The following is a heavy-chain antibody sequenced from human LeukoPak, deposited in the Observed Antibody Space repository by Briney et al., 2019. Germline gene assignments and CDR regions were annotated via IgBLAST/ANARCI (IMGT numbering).Heavy chain of an antibody. CDR3: AKTLGGGGILDLGLNAFDI. V-gene: IGHV5-51*01. D-gene: IGHD3-16*01. Sequence: GESLKISCKGSGYSFTSYWIGWVRQMPGKGLEWMGIIYPGDSDTRYSPSFQGQVTISADKSISTAYLQWSSLKASDTAMYYCAKTLGGGGILDLGLNAFDIWGQGTMVTVSS. CDR2: IYPGDSDT. J-gene: IGHJ3*02. CDR1: GYSFTSYW.